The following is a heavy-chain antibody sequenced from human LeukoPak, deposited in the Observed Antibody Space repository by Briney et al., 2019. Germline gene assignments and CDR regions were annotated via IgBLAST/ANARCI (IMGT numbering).Heavy chain of an antibody. CDR1: GYTFTSYD. V-gene: IGHV1-8*01. D-gene: IGHD6-13*01. Sequence: ASVKVSCKASGYTFTSYDINWVRQATGQGLEWMGWMNPNSGNTGYAQKFQGRVTMTRNTSISTAYMELSSLRSEDTAVYYCARDRVGQQLVGRKYYYYYMDVWGKGNTVTISS. CDR2: MNPNSGNT. J-gene: IGHJ6*03. CDR3: ARDRVGQQLVGRKYYYYYMDV.